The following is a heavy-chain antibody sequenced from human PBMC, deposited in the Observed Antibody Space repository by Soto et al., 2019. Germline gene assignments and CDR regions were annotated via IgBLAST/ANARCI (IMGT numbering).Heavy chain of an antibody. CDR1: GFTFRSYD. J-gene: IGHJ3*02. Sequence: GGSLRLSCAASGFTFRSYDMHWVRQATGKGLEWVSGIGTGGDTYYPGSVKGRFTISRENAKNSLYFQMNSLRAEDTAVYYCVRVGLSSSRVFRAFDIWGQGTMVTVSS. CDR3: VRVGLSSSRVFRAFDI. V-gene: IGHV3-13*01. CDR2: IGTGGDT. D-gene: IGHD6-6*01.